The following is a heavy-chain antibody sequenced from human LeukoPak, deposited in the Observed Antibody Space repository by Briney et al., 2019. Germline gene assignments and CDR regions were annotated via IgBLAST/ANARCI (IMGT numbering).Heavy chain of an antibody. CDR3: ARTLIDAVEI. J-gene: IGHJ3*02. Sequence: GGSLRLSCAASVFTPSTYEMNWVRQAPGNQPECVSYISSSGSTIYYADSVKGRFTISRENTKNSLYLQMNSLIAEDTAVYYSARTLIDAVEIWGQGTMVTVSS. D-gene: IGHD3-22*01. CDR2: ISSSGSTI. CDR1: VFTPSTYE. V-gene: IGHV3-48*03.